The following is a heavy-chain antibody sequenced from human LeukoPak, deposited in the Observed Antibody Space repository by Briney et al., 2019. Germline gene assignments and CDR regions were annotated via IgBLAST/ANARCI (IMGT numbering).Heavy chain of an antibody. D-gene: IGHD5-18*01. CDR1: GLTVSNHW. Sequence: GGSLRLSCVASGLTVSNHWMSWVRQAPGKGLEWVANIREERGQEYYVDSVKGRFTISKNSAKNSLYPQMNTLRVEDTAMYYCASLDTAKQPLANHWGQGTLVTVSS. V-gene: IGHV3-7*03. J-gene: IGHJ5*02. CDR3: ASLDTAKQPLANH. CDR2: IREERGQE.